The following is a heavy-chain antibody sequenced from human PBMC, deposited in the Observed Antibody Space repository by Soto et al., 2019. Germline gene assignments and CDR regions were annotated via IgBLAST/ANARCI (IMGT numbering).Heavy chain of an antibody. Sequence: QVQLVQSGAEVKTPGASVQVSCKASGYTFTSYGISWVRQAPGQGLEWMGWISAYNGNTNYAQKLQGRVTMTTATPTSTAYMEPRSLRYDATAVYYCVRDPPPREVRGQGTTVTASS. J-gene: IGHJ6*02. CDR3: VRDPPPREV. CDR2: ISAYNGNT. CDR1: GYTFTSYG. V-gene: IGHV1-18*01.